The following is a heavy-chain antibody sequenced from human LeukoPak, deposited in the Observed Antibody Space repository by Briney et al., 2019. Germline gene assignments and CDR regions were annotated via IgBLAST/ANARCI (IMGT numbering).Heavy chain of an antibody. J-gene: IGHJ3*02. CDR2: IIPIFGTA. Sequence: ASVKVSCKASGGTFSSYAISWVRQAPGQGLEWMGGIIPIFGTANYAQKFQGRVTITADKSTSTAYMELSSLRSEDTAVYYCARTDYYDSSGYPRAFDIWGQGTMVTVSS. V-gene: IGHV1-69*06. D-gene: IGHD3-22*01. CDR1: GGTFSSYA. CDR3: ARTDYYDSSGYPRAFDI.